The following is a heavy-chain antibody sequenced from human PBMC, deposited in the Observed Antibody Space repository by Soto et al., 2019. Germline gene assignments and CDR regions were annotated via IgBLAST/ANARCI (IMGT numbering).Heavy chain of an antibody. J-gene: IGHJ6*02. CDR1: GYTFTSYD. CDR3: ARDHTVTTSHYYYGMDV. CDR2: ISAYNGNT. V-gene: IGHV1-18*01. D-gene: IGHD4-17*01. Sequence: ASVKVSCKASGYTFTSYDINWVRQATGQGLEWMGWISAYNGNTNYAQKLQGRVTMTTDTSTSTAYMELRSLRSDDTAVYYCARDHTVTTSHYYYGMDVWGQGTTVTVSS.